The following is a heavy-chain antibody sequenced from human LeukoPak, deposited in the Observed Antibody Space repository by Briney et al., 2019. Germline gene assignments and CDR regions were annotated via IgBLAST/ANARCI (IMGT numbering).Heavy chain of an antibody. CDR3: ARGGNFGVVKKIKNYFDF. CDR2: INHSGST. V-gene: IGHV4-34*01. Sequence: PSETLSLTCTVYDESFSCYYWSWIRQPPGKGLEWIGEINHSGSTNYNPSLKSRVTISVDTSKNQFSLKLSSVTAADTAVYYCARGGNFGVVKKIKNYFDFWGQGTLVTVFS. D-gene: IGHD3-3*01. CDR1: DESFSCYY. J-gene: IGHJ4*01.